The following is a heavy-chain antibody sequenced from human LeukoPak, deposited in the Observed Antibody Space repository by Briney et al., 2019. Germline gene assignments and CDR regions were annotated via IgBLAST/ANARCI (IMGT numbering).Heavy chain of an antibody. CDR2: IYYSGST. J-gene: IGHJ4*02. CDR1: GGSISSGDYY. CDR3: ARGDYGSGSSLDY. D-gene: IGHD3-10*01. V-gene: IGHV4-30-4*01. Sequence: PSETLSLTCTVSGGSISSGDYYWSWIRQPPGKGLEWIGYIYYSGSTYYNPSLKSRITISVDTSKNQFSLKLSSVTAAATAVYYWARGDYGSGSSLDYWGQGTLVTVSS.